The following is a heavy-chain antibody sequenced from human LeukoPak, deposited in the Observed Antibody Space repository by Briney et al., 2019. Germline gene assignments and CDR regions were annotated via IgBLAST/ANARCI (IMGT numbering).Heavy chain of an antibody. CDR1: GGSISTYY. Sequence: SETLSLTCTVSGGSISTYYWSWIRRPPGKGLEWIAYIQASGPTNYNPSLKSRITISVDTSKNQFSLKLSSVTAADTAVYYCARHDAGIAARPFDNWGQGTLVTVSS. D-gene: IGHD6-6*01. CDR3: ARHDAGIAARPFDN. J-gene: IGHJ4*02. V-gene: IGHV4-4*09. CDR2: IQASGPT.